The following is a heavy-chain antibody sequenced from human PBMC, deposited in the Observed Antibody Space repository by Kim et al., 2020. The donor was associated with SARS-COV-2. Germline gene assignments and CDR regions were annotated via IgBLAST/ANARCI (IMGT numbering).Heavy chain of an antibody. D-gene: IGHD3-10*01. Sequence: PSLKSRVTISIDTSKNQFSLKLSSVTAADTAVYYCARRGSGSYSFWFDPWGHGILVTVSS. J-gene: IGHJ5*02. V-gene: IGHV4-59*08. CDR3: ARRGSGSYSFWFDP.